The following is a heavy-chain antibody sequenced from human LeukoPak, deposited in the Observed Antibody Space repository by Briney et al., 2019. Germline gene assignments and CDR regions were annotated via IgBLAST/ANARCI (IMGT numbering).Heavy chain of an antibody. J-gene: IGHJ4*02. CDR1: GFTFSSYA. V-gene: IGHV3-30*04. CDR3: ARGPPPYDSSGNMLDS. CDR2: ISYGGSNK. Sequence: GGSLRLSCAASGFTFSSYAMHWVRQAPGKGVEGVAVISYGGSNKYYADSVKGRFTISRDNSKNTLYLQMNSLRAEDTAAYSCARGPPPYDSSGNMLDSWGQGNLVTVSS. D-gene: IGHD3-22*01.